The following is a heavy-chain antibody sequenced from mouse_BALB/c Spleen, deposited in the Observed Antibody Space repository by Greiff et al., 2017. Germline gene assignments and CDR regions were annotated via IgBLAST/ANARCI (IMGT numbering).Heavy chain of an antibody. CDR3: YRDHDYDGWFAY. CDR2: IWGDGST. V-gene: IGHV2-6-7*01. J-gene: IGHJ3*01. Sequence: QVQLKESGPGLVAPSQSLSITCTVSGFSLTGYGVNWVRQPPGKGLEWLGMIWGDGSTDYNSALKSRLSISKDNSKSQVFLKMNSLQTDDTARYYGYRDHDYDGWFAYWGEGTLVTVSA. D-gene: IGHD2-4*01. CDR1: GFSLTGYG.